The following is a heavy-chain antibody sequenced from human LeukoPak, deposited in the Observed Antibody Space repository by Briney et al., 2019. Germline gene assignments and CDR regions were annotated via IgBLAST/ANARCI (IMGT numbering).Heavy chain of an antibody. CDR1: GFPFSSYG. D-gene: IGHD3-3*01. CDR2: ISYDGSNK. V-gene: IGHV3-30*18. J-gene: IGHJ6*03. CDR3: AKSGYYDFWSGYWDYYYYYMDV. Sequence: GGSLRLSWAASGFPFSSYGMHWVRQAPGKGLEWVAVISYDGSNKYYADSVKGRFTISRDNSKNTLYLQMNSLRAEDTAVYYCAKSGYYDFWSGYWDYYYYYMDVWGKGTTVTVSS.